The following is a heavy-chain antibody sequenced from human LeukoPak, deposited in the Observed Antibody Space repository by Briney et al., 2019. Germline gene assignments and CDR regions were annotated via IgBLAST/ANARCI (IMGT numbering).Heavy chain of an antibody. CDR1: GYTFTGYY. Sequence: GASLKVSCKASGYTFTGYYMHWLRQAPGQGLEWMGWINPKSGGTNYAQKFQGWVTMTRDTPISTAYMELSRLRSDDTAVYYCARSPPFDAFDIWGQGTMVTVSS. V-gene: IGHV1-2*04. CDR3: ARSPPFDAFDI. CDR2: INPKSGGT. J-gene: IGHJ3*02.